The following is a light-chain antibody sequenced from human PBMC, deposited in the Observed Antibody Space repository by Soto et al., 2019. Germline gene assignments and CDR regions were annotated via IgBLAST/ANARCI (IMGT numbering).Light chain of an antibody. CDR3: QQSYTRTWT. J-gene: IGKJ1*01. CDR1: QIVTTY. CDR2: SAS. V-gene: IGKV1-39*01. Sequence: DIQTTQSPSSLSASVGDRVTIACRASQIVTTYLNWYHQKPGKAPKLLIYSASRLQRGVPSRFTASGYGTDFTLTISSLQPEDSGTYFCQQSYTRTWTFGQGTKVEI.